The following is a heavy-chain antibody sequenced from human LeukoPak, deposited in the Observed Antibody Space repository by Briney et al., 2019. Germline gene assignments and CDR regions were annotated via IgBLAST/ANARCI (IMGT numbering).Heavy chain of an antibody. V-gene: IGHV3-7*01. CDR2: IKQDGSEK. D-gene: IGHD6-6*01. J-gene: IGHJ6*03. CDR1: GFTFSSYW. Sequence: GGSLRLSCAASGFTFSSYWMSWVRQAPGKGLEWVANIKQDGSEKYYVDSVKGRFTISRDHAKNSLYLQMNSLTAEDTAVYYCARDAEYLYYYYYYYMDVWGKGTTVTVSS. CDR3: ARDAEYLYYYYYYYMDV.